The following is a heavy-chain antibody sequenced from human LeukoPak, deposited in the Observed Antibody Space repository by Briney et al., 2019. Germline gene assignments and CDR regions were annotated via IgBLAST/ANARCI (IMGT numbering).Heavy chain of an antibody. CDR1: GSTFSGYA. Sequence: GGSLRLSCAAFGSTFSGYAMSWVRKVPGKGLEWVSAIRGSGGSTYYADSVKGRFTISRDNSKNTLYLQMNSLRAEDTAVYYCAKVGSSSQASPLYWGQGTLVTVSS. V-gene: IGHV3-23*01. CDR3: AKVGSSSQASPLY. CDR2: IRGSGGST. J-gene: IGHJ4*02. D-gene: IGHD6-13*01.